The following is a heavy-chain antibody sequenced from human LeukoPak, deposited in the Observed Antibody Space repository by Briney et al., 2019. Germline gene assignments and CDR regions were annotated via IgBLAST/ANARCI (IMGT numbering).Heavy chain of an antibody. D-gene: IGHD5-12*01. J-gene: IGHJ4*02. CDR2: IWYDGSNK. CDR1: GFTFSSYG. Sequence: GGSLRLSCAASGFTFSSYGMHWVRQAPGKGLEWVAVIWYDGSNKYYADSVKGRFTISRDNSENTLYLQMNSLRAEDTAVYYCAREKVATTRGYFDYWGQGTLVTVSS. CDR3: AREKVATTRGYFDY. V-gene: IGHV3-33*01.